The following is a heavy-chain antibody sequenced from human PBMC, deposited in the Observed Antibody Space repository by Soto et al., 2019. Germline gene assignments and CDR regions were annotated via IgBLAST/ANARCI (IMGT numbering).Heavy chain of an antibody. CDR1: GDTFSSYT. CDR3: ATSYGSGSQACDN. CDR2: TIPILSMS. V-gene: IGHV1-69*02. D-gene: IGHD3-10*01. J-gene: IGHJ4*02. Sequence: QVHLVQSGAELKKPGSSVRVSCKASGDTFSSYTINWVRQAPGLGLEWMGRTIPILSMSNYALKFQGRLTITAAQSTSTAYMALSSLRYEATAIYYCATSYGSGSQACDNWGQGALVTVSS.